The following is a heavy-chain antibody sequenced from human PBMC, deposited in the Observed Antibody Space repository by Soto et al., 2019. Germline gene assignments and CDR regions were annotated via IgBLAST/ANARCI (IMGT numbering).Heavy chain of an antibody. D-gene: IGHD3-9*01. V-gene: IGHV1-2*02. CDR2: INPNSGGT. CDR1: GYTFTGYY. J-gene: IGHJ5*02. CDR3: ARDYDILTGPNWFDP. Sequence: GASGKVSCKASGYTFTGYYMHCVRQAPGQGLEWMGWINPNSGGTNYAQKFQGRVTMTRDTSISTAYMELSRLRSDDTAVYYCARDYDILTGPNWFDPWGQGTLVTVSS.